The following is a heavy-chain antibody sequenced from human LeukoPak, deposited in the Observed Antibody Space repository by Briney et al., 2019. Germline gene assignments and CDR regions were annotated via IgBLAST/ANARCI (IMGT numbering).Heavy chain of an antibody. CDR1: GGSFSGYY. CDR2: INHSGST. CDR3: ARSDWGPFDY. V-gene: IGHV4-34*01. J-gene: IGHJ4*02. Sequence: PSETLSLTCAVYGGSFSGYYWSWIRQPPGKGLEWIGEINHSGSTNYNPSLKSRVTISVDTSKNQFSLKLSSVTAADTAVYYCARSDWGPFDYWGQGTLVTVSS. D-gene: IGHD3-9*01.